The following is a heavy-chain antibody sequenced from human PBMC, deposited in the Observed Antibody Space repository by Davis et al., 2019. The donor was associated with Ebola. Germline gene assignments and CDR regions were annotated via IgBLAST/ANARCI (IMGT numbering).Heavy chain of an antibody. CDR1: GGSISSYY. J-gene: IGHJ4*02. D-gene: IGHD1-14*01. CDR2: IYYSGST. Sequence: PGGSLRLSCTVSGGSISSYYWSWIRQPAGKGLEWIGSIYYSGSTYYNPSLKSRVTISVDRSKNQFSLKLSSVTAADTAVYYCASSGYDRRAYFDYWGQGTLVTVSS. CDR3: ASSGYDRRAYFDY. V-gene: IGHV4-59*04.